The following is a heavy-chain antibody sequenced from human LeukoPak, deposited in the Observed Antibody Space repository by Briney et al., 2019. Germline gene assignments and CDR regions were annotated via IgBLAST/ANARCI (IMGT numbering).Heavy chain of an antibody. D-gene: IGHD3-10*01. J-gene: IGHJ3*02. V-gene: IGHV1-8*03. CDR3: ATGLLLWFGGDAFDI. CDR2: MNPNSGNT. Sequence: ASVKVSCKASGYTFTSYDINWVRQATGQGLEWMGWMNPNSGNTGYAQKFQGRVTITRNTSISTAYMELSSLRSEDTAVYYCATGLLLWFGGDAFDIWGQGTMVTVSS. CDR1: GYTFTSYD.